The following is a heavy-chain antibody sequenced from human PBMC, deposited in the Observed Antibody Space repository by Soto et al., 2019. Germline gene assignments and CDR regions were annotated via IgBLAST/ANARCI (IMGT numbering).Heavy chain of an antibody. Sequence: QVQLVQSGAEVKKPGSSVKVSCKASGGTFGSDAISWVRQAPGQGLEWMGGIIPIPGTANYAQKFQGRVTIAADESTSTAYMELSSLRSEDTAVYYCARSQGSSTSLEIYYSYYYGMDVWGQGTTVTVSS. CDR2: IIPIPGTA. D-gene: IGHD2-2*01. CDR1: GGTFGSDA. J-gene: IGHJ6*02. V-gene: IGHV1-69*01. CDR3: ARSQGSSTSLEIYYSYYYGMDV.